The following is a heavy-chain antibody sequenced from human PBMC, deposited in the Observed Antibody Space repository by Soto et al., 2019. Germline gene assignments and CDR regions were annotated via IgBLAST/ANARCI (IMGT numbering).Heavy chain of an antibody. V-gene: IGHV2-5*02. CDR2: IYWDDDK. Sequence: QITLKEAGPTLVKPTQTLTLTCSFSGFSLITDGVGVGWIRQPPGKALEWLALIYWDDDKGYSTSLKSRLTITTDTSKNQVGLTMTNMDPADTAAYYCAHTMAPRIFDYWGQGTLVTVSS. CDR1: GFSLITDGVG. D-gene: IGHD3-3*01. CDR3: AHTMAPRIFDY. J-gene: IGHJ4*02.